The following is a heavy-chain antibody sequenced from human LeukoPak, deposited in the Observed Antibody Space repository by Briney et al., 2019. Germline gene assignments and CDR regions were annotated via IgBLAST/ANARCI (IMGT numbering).Heavy chain of an antibody. V-gene: IGHV1-69*01. Sequence: SVKVSCKASGGTFSSYAISWVRQAPGQGLEWMGGIIPIFGTANYAQKFQGRVTTTADESTSTAYMELSSLRSEDTAVYYCAGGADYYDSSGYRYVPFDYWGQGTLVTVSS. J-gene: IGHJ4*02. D-gene: IGHD3-22*01. CDR3: AGGADYYDSSGYRYVPFDY. CDR2: IIPIFGTA. CDR1: GGTFSSYA.